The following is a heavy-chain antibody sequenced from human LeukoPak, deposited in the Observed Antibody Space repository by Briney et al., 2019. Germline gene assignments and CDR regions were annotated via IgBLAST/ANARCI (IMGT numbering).Heavy chain of an antibody. J-gene: IGHJ4*02. Sequence: MSSETLSLTCVVYGGSFSGYYWSWIRQPPGKGLEWIGEINHSGSTNYNPSLKSRVTISVDTSKNQFSLKLSSVTAADTAVYYCASSGLVVVVAATLDYWGQGTLVTVSS. D-gene: IGHD2-15*01. CDR3: ASSGLVVVVAATLDY. CDR2: INHSGST. V-gene: IGHV4-34*01. CDR1: GGSFSGYY.